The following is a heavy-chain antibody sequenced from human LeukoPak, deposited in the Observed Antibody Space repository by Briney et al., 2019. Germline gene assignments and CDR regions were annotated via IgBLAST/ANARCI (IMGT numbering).Heavy chain of an antibody. J-gene: IGHJ4*02. CDR3: ARNRDGYNSFDY. CDR2: IYYSGST. Sequence: PSETLSLTCTVSGGSISSYYWSWIRQPPGKGLEWIGYIYYSGSTNYNPSLKSRVTISVDTSKNQFSLKLSSVTAADTAVYCARNRDGYNSFDYWGQGTLVTVSS. CDR1: GGSISSYY. V-gene: IGHV4-59*01. D-gene: IGHD5-24*01.